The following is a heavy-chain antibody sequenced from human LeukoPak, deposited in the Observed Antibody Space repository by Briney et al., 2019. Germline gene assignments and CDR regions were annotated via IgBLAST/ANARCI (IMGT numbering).Heavy chain of an antibody. Sequence: SETLSLTCAVYGGSFSGYYWSWIRQPPGKGLQWIGYVYYSGSTNYNPSLKSRVTISLDTSKNQFSLKLSSVTAADTAVYYCARTYYYDSSITFDIWGQGTMVTVSS. J-gene: IGHJ3*02. CDR2: VYYSGST. CDR1: GGSFSGYY. V-gene: IGHV4-59*01. CDR3: ARTYYYDSSITFDI. D-gene: IGHD3-22*01.